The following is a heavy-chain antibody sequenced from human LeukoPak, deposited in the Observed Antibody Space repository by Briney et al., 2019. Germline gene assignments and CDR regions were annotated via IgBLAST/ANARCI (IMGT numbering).Heavy chain of an antibody. J-gene: IGHJ3*02. CDR3: ARVQLWFNAFDI. CDR2: ISSSSSYI. V-gene: IGHV3-21*01. D-gene: IGHD5-18*01. Sequence: GGSLRLSCAASGFTFSSYSMNWVRQAPGKGLEWVSSISSSSSYIYYADSVKGRFTISRDNAKNSLYLQMNSLRAEDTAVYYCARVQLWFNAFDIWGQGTMVTVSS. CDR1: GFTFSSYS.